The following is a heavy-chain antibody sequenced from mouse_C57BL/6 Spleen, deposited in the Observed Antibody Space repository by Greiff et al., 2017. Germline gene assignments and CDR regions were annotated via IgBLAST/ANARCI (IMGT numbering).Heavy chain of an antibody. CDR1: GYTFTSYW. V-gene: IGHV1-74*01. CDR3: AISPLYGPLDY. CDR2: IHPSDSDT. J-gene: IGHJ2*01. D-gene: IGHD1-1*01. Sequence: QVQLQQSGAELVKPGASVKVSCKASGYTFTSYWMHWVKQRPGQGLEWIGRIHPSDSDTNYNQKFKGKATFTVDKSSSTAYMQLSSLTSEASAVSCGAISPLYGPLDYWGQGTTLTVSS.